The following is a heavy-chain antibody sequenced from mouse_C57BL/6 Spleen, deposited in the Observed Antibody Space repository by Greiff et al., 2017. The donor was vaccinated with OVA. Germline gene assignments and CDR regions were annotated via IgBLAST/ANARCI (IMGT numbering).Heavy chain of an antibody. J-gene: IGHJ2*01. Sequence: EVQLQQSGGGLVQPKGSLKLSCAASGFSFNTYAMNWVRQAPGKGLEWVARIRSKSNNYATYYADSVKDRFTISRDDSESMLYLQMNNLKTEDTAMYYCVRHRYEYYFDYWGQGTTLTVSS. V-gene: IGHV10-1*01. CDR1: GFSFNTYA. CDR3: VRHRYEYYFDY. CDR2: IRSKSNNYAT. D-gene: IGHD1-1*01.